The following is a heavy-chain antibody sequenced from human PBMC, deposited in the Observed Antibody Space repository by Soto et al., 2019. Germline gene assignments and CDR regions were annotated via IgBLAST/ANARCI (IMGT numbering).Heavy chain of an antibody. V-gene: IGHV1-18*01. Sequence: QVQLVQSGAEVKKPGASVKVSCKASGYTFSSYGITWVRQAPGQRLEWMEWFNTYNGNTNYAQKLQGRVTMTTDTSTSTAYMELRSLRSDDTAVYYCARERGGYSYGDYWGQGALVTVSS. CDR2: FNTYNGNT. CDR3: ARERGGYSYGDY. J-gene: IGHJ4*02. CDR1: GYTFSSYG. D-gene: IGHD5-18*01.